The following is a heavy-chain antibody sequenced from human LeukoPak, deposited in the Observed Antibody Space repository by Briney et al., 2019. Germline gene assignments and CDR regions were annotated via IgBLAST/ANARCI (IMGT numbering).Heavy chain of an antibody. CDR1: GFTFSSYA. CDR3: ARETSSGWEFDY. D-gene: IGHD6-19*01. J-gene: IGHJ4*02. CDR2: ISYDGTNK. V-gene: IGHV3-30-3*01. Sequence: GGSLRLSCAASGFTFSSYAMHWVRQAPGKGLEWVAVISYDGTNKYYADSVKGRFTISRDSSKNTLYLQMNSLRAEDTAVYYCARETSSGWEFDYWGQGTLVTVSS.